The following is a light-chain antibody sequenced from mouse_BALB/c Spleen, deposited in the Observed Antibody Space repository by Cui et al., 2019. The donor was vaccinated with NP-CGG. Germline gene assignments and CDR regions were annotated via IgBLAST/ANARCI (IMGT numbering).Light chain of an antibody. J-gene: IGLJ1*01. Sequence: QAVVTQESALTTSPGETVTLTCRSSNGAVTTSNYANWVQEKPDHLFTGLIGGTNNRAPGVPARFSGSLIGDKAALTITGAQTEDEAIYFRALWYSNHWVFGGGTKLTVL. V-gene: IGLV1*01. CDR2: GTN. CDR3: ALWYSNHWV. CDR1: NGAVTTSNY.